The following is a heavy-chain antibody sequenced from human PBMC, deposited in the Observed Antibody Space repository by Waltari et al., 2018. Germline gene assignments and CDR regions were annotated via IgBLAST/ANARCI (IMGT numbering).Heavy chain of an antibody. J-gene: IGHJ5*02. CDR1: GGSISSSSYY. CDR3: ARDYGGKTNWFDP. Sequence: QLQLQDSGPGLVKPSETLSLTCTVSGGSISSSSYYWGWIRQPPGKGLEWIGSIYYSGSTYYNPSLKSRVTISVDTSKNQFSLKLSSVTAADTAVYYCARDYGGKTNWFDPWGQGTLVTVSS. V-gene: IGHV4-39*07. D-gene: IGHD4-17*01. CDR2: IYYSGST.